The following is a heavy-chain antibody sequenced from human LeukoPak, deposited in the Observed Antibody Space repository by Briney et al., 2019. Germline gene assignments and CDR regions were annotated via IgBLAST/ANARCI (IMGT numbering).Heavy chain of an antibody. CDR2: IYYSGST. D-gene: IGHD3-10*01. Sequence: PSETLSLTCTVSGGSISSSSYYWGWIRQPPGKGLERIGSIYYSGSTYYNPSLKSRVTISVDTSKNQFSLKLSSVTAADTAVYYCARCYVTRWFGELLDWFDPWGQGTLVTVSS. V-gene: IGHV4-39*01. CDR3: ARCYVTRWFGELLDWFDP. CDR1: GGSISSSSYY. J-gene: IGHJ5*02.